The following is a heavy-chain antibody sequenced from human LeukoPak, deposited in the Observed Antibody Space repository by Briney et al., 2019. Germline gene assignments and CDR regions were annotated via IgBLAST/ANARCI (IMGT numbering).Heavy chain of an antibody. D-gene: IGHD1-26*01. CDR3: ESPLDSGSYMAGYDP. J-gene: IGHJ5*02. CDR2: MNPNSGGT. CDR1: GYTFTGYY. Sequence: GASVKVSCKASGYTFTGYYMHWVRQAPGQGLEWMGRMNPNSGGTNYAQKFQGRVTMTRDTSISTAYMELSSLCSNDTAVYYCESPLDSGSYMAGYDPYGQRRMVTISS. V-gene: IGHV1-2*06.